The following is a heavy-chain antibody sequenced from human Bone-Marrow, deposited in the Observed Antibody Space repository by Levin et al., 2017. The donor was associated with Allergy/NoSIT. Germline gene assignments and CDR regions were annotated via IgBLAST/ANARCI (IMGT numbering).Heavy chain of an antibody. D-gene: IGHD1-26*01. CDR2: INPNSGDT. V-gene: IGHV1-2*02. CDR1: GYTFTGYY. CDR3: ARLGALDY. J-gene: IGHJ4*02. Sequence: GGSLRLSCKASGYTFTGYYMHWVRQAPGQGLEWMGWINPNSGDTNYAQKFQGRVTMTRDTSISTAYMELSRLRSDDTAVYYCARLGALDYWGQGTLVTVSS.